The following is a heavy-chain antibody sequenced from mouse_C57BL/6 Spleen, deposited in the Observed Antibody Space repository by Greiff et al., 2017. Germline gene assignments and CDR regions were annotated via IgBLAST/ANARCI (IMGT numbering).Heavy chain of an antibody. J-gene: IGHJ1*03. CDR1: GFSLTSYG. V-gene: IGHV2-5*01. Sequence: QVQLQQSGPGLVQPSQSLSITCTVSGFSLTSYGVHWVRQSPGTGLEWLGVIWRGGSTDYNAAFMSRLSITKDNSKSQVFFKMNSLQADDTAIYYFAKKGEYPTDWYFDVRGTGTTVTVSS. CDR3: AKKGEYPTDWYFDV. CDR2: IWRGGST. D-gene: IGHD5-1*01.